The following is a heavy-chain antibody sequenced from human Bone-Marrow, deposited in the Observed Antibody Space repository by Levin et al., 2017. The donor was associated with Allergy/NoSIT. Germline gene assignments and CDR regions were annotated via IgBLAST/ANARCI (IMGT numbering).Heavy chain of an antibody. CDR2: INQNGGEK. J-gene: IGHJ1*01. V-gene: IGHV3-7*01. CDR3: VGELVVGPAEYFQD. CDR1: GFTFRKHW. D-gene: IGHD2-15*01. Sequence: GGSLRLSCAASGFTFRKHWMSWVRLAPGKGLEWVANINQNGGEKYYVDSVKGRFTISRDNDKNSLYLQMNSLRVEDTAVYYCVGELVVGPAEYFQDWGQGTLVTVSS.